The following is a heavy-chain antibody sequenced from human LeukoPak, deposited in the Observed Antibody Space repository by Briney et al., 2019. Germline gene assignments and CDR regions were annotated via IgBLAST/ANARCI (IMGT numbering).Heavy chain of an antibody. Sequence: GSLRLSCAASGFTFSSYSMNWVRQAPGKGLEWIGEIYHSGSTNYNPSLKSRVTISVDKSKNQFSLKLSSVTAADTAVYYCARDSGRIAVVWGQGTLVTVSS. V-gene: IGHV4-4*02. CDR1: GFTFSSYSM. CDR3: ARDSGRIAVV. J-gene: IGHJ4*02. D-gene: IGHD6-6*01. CDR2: IYHSGST.